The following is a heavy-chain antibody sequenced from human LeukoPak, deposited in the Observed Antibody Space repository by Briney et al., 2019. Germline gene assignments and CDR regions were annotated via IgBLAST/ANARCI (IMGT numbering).Heavy chain of an antibody. CDR1: GGSVGSAGYY. D-gene: IGHD1-26*01. Sequence: SETLSLTCSVSGGSVGSAGYYWTWIRQPPGKGLEWIGHTYYSGSTNYNPFLKSRVTMSLDPSNNWFSLKLNSVTAADTAVYYCARSQSQSGTYRYYFHYWGQGTLVTVSS. V-gene: IGHV4-61*08. J-gene: IGHJ4*02. CDR3: ARSQSQSGTYRYYFHY. CDR2: TYYSGST.